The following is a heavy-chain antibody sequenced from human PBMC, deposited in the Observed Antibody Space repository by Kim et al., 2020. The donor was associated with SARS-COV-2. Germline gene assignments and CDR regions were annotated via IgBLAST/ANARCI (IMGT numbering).Heavy chain of an antibody. CDR3: ASGRGWENYKGHWFAP. CDR1: GFTFSTQS. V-gene: IGHV3-48*04. D-gene: IGHD3-10*01. J-gene: IGHJ5*02. CDR2: IRSSGTTI. Sequence: GGSLRLSCAASGFTFSTQSMNWVRQAPGKGLEWVSYIRSSGTTIHYADSVKGRFTISRDTAKNSLYLQMNRLRADDTAVYYCASGRGWENYKGHWFAPWG.